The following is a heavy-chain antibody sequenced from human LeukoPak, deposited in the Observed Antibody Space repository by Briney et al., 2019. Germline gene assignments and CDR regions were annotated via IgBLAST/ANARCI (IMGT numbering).Heavy chain of an antibody. CDR3: ARGDPDISFGVVGEAFDI. CDR2: IRSKAYGGTT. CDR1: GFTFGDYA. Sequence: GRSLRLSCTASGFTFGDYAVSWFRQAPGKGLEWVGFIRSKAYGGTTEYAASVKGRFTISRDDSKSIAYLQMNSLKTEDTAVYYCARGDPDISFGVVGEAFDIWGQGTMVTVSS. J-gene: IGHJ3*02. D-gene: IGHD3-3*01. V-gene: IGHV3-49*03.